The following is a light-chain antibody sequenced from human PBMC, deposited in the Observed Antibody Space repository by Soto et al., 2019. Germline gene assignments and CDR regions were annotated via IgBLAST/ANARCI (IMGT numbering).Light chain of an antibody. V-gene: IGKV1D-8*01. CDR2: AAS. J-gene: IGKJ1*01. CDR3: QQYYSFPRT. Sequence: SWIHQSPSLFSASTGGRVTISCRVSQGISSYLAWYQQKPGKAPELLIYAASTLQSGVPSRFSGSGSGTDFTLTISCLQSEDFATYYCQQYYSFPRTFGQGTKVDI. CDR1: QGISSY.